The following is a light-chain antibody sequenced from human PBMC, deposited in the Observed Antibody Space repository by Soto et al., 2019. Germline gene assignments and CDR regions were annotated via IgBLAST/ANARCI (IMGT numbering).Light chain of an antibody. CDR1: QSVSSY. CDR2: DAS. Sequence: EIVLTQSPATLSLSPGERATLSCRASQSVSSYLAWYQQKPGQAPRLLIYDASNRATGIPARFSASGSGTDFTLTISRLETEDFAVYYCQQRSNWPATFGGGTKVEIK. CDR3: QQRSNWPAT. V-gene: IGKV3-11*01. J-gene: IGKJ4*01.